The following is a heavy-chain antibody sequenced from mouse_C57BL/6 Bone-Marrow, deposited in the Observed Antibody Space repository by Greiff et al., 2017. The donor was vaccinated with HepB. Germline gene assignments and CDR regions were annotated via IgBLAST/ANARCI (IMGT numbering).Heavy chain of an antibody. Sequence: QVQLKESGAELVRPGTSVKVSCKASGYAFTNYLIEWVKQRPGQGLEWIGVINLGSGGTNYNEKFKGKATLTADKSSRTAYIQLSSLTSENSAVYFCARGSFPYYFDYWGQGTTLTVSS. J-gene: IGHJ2*01. V-gene: IGHV1-54*01. CDR2: INLGSGGT. D-gene: IGHD1-1*01. CDR1: GYAFTNYL. CDR3: ARGSFPYYFDY.